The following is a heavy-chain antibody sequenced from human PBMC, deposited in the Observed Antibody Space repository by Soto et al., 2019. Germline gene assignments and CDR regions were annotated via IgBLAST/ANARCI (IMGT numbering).Heavy chain of an antibody. CDR3: ARGMIVAGYKYYFDY. CDR2: IIPIFGTA. V-gene: IGHV1-69*13. D-gene: IGHD3-22*01. J-gene: IGHJ4*02. CDR1: GGTFSSYA. Sequence: GASVKVSCKASGGTFSSYAISWVRQAPGQGLEWMGGIIPIFGTANYAQKFQGRVTITADESTSTAYMELSSLRSEDTAVYYCARGMIVAGYKYYFDYWGQGTLVTVSS.